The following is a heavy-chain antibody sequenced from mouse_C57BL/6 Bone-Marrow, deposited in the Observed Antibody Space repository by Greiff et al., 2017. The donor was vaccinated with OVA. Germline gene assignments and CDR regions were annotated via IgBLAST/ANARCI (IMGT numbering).Heavy chain of an antibody. J-gene: IGHJ3*01. CDR1: GFTFSSYA. V-gene: IGHV5-4*01. D-gene: IGHD2-4*01. CDR3: ARGGDYPAWFAY. Sequence: DVHLVESGGGLVKPGGSLKLSCAASGFTFSSYAMSWVRQTPEKRLEWVATISDGGSYTYYPDNVKGRFTISRDNAKNNLYLQMSHLKSEDTAMYYCARGGDYPAWFAYWGQGTLVTVSA. CDR2: ISDGGSYT.